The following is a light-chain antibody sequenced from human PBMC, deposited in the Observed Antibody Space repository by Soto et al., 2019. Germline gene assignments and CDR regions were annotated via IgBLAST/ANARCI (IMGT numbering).Light chain of an antibody. J-gene: IGKJ1*01. Sequence: VVTKSTISLPRPPREPGSIAFRSDHSLLHSNGYNYLEWYLQKPGQSPQLLIYLGSNRASGVPDRFSGSGSGTGFTLKISSVEAEDVGVYYCMQALQAPWTFGQGTKVDIK. CDR1: HSLLHSNGYNY. CDR3: MQALQAPWT. V-gene: IGKV2-28*01. CDR2: LGS.